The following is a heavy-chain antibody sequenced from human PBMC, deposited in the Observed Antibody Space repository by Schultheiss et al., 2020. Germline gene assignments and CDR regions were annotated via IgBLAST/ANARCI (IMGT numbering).Heavy chain of an antibody. Sequence: GGSLRLSCAASGFTVSSNYMSWVRQAPGKGLEWVSVIYSGGSTYYADSVKGRFTISRHNSKNTLYLQMNSLRAEDTAVYYCAKRPMLPKYYYDSLGAFDIWGQGTMVTVSS. CDR1: GFTVSSNY. CDR3: AKRPMLPKYYYDSLGAFDI. D-gene: IGHD3-22*01. J-gene: IGHJ3*02. V-gene: IGHV3-53*01. CDR2: IYSGGST.